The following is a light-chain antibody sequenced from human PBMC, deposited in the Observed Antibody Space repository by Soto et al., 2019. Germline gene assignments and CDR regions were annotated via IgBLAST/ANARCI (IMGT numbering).Light chain of an antibody. J-gene: IGKJ4*01. CDR3: QQYGRLPLT. CDR2: GAS. CDR1: QSVSSTF. Sequence: EIVLTQSPATLSLSPGEGATLSCRASQSVSSTFLAWYQHKPGRPPRLLIYGASSRATDIPDRFSGGGSGTDFTLTIIRLEPEDFAVYYCQQYGRLPLTFGGGTKVEIK. V-gene: IGKV3-20*01.